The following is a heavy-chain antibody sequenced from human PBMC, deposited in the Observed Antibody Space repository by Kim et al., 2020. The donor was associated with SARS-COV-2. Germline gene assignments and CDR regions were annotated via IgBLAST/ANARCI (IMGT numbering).Heavy chain of an antibody. CDR1: GGSITTSY. D-gene: IGHD3-22*01. Sequence: SETLSLTCTVSGGSITTSYWSWIRQPPGKGLEWIGFTPYSGSSNYSPSLRGRVTLTVDTSKNQFSLTMTSLTSADTAVYYCAGHSYNSGGSFDYWGRGTLVTVSS. V-gene: IGHV4-59*01. J-gene: IGHJ4*02. CDR2: TPYSGSS. CDR3: AGHSYNSGGSFDY.